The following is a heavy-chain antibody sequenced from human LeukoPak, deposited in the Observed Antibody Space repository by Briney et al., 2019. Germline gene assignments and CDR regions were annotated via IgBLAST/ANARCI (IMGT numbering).Heavy chain of an antibody. CDR1: GYTFTSYW. J-gene: IGHJ4*02. CDR2: IYPGDSDT. D-gene: IGHD6-13*01. V-gene: IGHV5-51*01. CDR3: ARSSSWNDFDF. Sequence: GESLKISCKGSGYTFTSYWIGWVRQMPGKCLEWMGIIYPGDSDTRYGPSFQGQVTMSADKSISTAYLQWSSLKASDTAMYYCARSSSWNDFDFWGQGTLVTVSS.